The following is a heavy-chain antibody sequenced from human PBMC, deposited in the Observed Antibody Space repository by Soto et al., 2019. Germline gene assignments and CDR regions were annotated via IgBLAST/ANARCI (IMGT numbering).Heavy chain of an antibody. Sequence: SETLSLTCTVSGGSISSYYWSWIRQPPGKGLEWIGYIYYSGSTNYNPSLKSRVTISVDTSKNQFSLKLSSVTAADTAVYYCARDLDGDHSRSFGYWGQGTMVTVSS. V-gene: IGHV4-59*01. D-gene: IGHD6-13*01. J-gene: IGHJ4*02. CDR2: IYYSGST. CDR3: ARDLDGDHSRSFGY. CDR1: GGSISSYY.